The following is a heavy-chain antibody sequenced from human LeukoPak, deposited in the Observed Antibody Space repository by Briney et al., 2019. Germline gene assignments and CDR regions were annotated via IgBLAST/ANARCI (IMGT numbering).Heavy chain of an antibody. D-gene: IGHD3-22*01. CDR3: ARAGDYYDSSGYYADAFDI. CDR1: GFTFSSYA. V-gene: IGHV3-9*01. Sequence: PGGSLRLSCAASGFTFSSYAMHWVRQAPGKGLEWVSGISWNSGSIGYADSVKGRFTISRDNAKNSLYLQMNSLRAEDTALYYCARAGDYYDSSGYYADAFDIWGQGTMVTVSS. CDR2: ISWNSGSI. J-gene: IGHJ3*02.